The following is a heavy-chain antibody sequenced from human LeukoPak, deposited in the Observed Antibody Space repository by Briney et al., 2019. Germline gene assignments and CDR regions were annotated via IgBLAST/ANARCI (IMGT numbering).Heavy chain of an antibody. V-gene: IGHV1-69*05. J-gene: IGHJ2*01. Sequence: GASVKVSCKASGGTFSSYAISWVRQAPGQGLEWMGGIIPIFGTANYAQKFQGRVTITTDESTSTAYMEPSSLRSEDTAVYYCARLGPFYWYFDLWGRGTLVTVSS. CDR1: GGTFSSYA. CDR3: ARLGPFYWYFDL. CDR2: IIPIFGTA.